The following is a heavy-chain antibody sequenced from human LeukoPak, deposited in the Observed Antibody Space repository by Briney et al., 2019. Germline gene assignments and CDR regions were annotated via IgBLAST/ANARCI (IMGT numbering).Heavy chain of an antibody. CDR1: GYTFTAYY. V-gene: IGHV1-2*02. D-gene: IGHD3-22*01. J-gene: IGHJ4*02. CDR2: INPNSGVT. CDR3: ARDPGSGYYSSNFDY. Sequence: GASVKVSCKASGYTFTAYYSQWVRQAPGQGPEWMGWINPNSGVTKYAQRFQGRVTMTRDTSITTAYMELSRLRSDDTAVYYCARDPGSGYYSSNFDYWGQGSLVTVSS.